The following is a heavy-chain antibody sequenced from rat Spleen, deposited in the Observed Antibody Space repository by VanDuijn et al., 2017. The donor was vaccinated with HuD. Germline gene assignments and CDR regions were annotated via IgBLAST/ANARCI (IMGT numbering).Heavy chain of an antibody. CDR2: ISPSGGST. CDR3: TRGYDGTYYYVNWFAY. D-gene: IGHD1-12*02. J-gene: IGHJ3*01. V-gene: IGHV5-46*01. Sequence: EVQLVESGGGLVQPGRSMKLSCAASGFTFSRFPMAWARQAPTKGLEWVATISPSGGSTYYRDSVKGRFTISRDNAKSTLYLQMNSLRYEDTATYYCTRGYDGTYYYVNWFAYWGQGTLVTVSS. CDR1: GFTFSRFP.